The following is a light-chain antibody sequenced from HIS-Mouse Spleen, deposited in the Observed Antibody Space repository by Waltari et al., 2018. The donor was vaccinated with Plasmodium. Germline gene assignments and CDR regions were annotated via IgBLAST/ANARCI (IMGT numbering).Light chain of an antibody. CDR1: SSDVGGYNY. Sequence: QSALTQPRSVSGSPGQSVTISCTGTSSDVGGYNYVSWYQQNPGKAPKLMIYDVSTRPSGGPDRFSGSKAGNTASLTISGLQAEDEADYYCCSYAGSYTLVFGGGTKLTVL. CDR2: DVS. CDR3: CSYAGSYTLV. V-gene: IGLV2-11*01. J-gene: IGLJ2*01.